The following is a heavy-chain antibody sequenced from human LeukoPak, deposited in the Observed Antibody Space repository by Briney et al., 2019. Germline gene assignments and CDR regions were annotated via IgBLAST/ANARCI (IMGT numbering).Heavy chain of an antibody. CDR3: ASLAAAGWSTIDY. Sequence: HGGSLRLSCAASGFTFSDYYMSWIRQAPGKGLEWVSYISSSGSTIYYADSVKGRFTISRDNAKNSLYLQMNSLRAEDTAVYYCASLAAAGWSTIDYWGQGTLVTVSS. V-gene: IGHV3-11*01. CDR1: GFTFSDYY. D-gene: IGHD6-13*01. J-gene: IGHJ4*02. CDR2: ISSSGSTI.